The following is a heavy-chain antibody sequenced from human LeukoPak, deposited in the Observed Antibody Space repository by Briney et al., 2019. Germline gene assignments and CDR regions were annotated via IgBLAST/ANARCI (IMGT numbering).Heavy chain of an antibody. CDR1: GFTFSSYA. D-gene: IGHD5-12*01. CDR2: ISGSGGST. J-gene: IGHJ4*02. CDR3: AKDQGGGYGSFLFDY. Sequence: GGSLTLSCAASGFTFSSYAMSWVRQAPGKGLEWVSAISGSGGSTYYADSVKGRFTISRDNSKNTLYLQMNSLRAEDTAVYYCAKDQGGGYGSFLFDYWGQGTLVTVSS. V-gene: IGHV3-23*01.